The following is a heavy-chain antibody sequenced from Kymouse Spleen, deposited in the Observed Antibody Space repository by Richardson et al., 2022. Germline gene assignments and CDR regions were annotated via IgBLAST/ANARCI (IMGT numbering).Heavy chain of an antibody. CDR3: ARVRTGTFHGMDV. CDR2: IKQDGSEK. CDR1: GFTFSSYW. D-gene: IGHD1-7*01. V-gene: IGHV3-7*01. Sequence: VQLVESGGGLVQPGGSLRLSCAASGFTFSSYWMSWVRQAPGKGLEWVANIKQDGSEKYYVDSVKGRFTISRDNAKNSLYLQMNSLRAEDTAVYYCARVRTGTFHGMDVWGQGTTVTVSS. J-gene: IGHJ6*02.